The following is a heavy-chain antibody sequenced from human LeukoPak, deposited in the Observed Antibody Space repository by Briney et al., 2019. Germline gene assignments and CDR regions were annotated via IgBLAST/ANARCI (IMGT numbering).Heavy chain of an antibody. V-gene: IGHV3-30-3*01. Sequence: PGRSLRLSCAASGFTFSSYAMHWVRQAPGKGLEWVAVISYDGSNKYYADSVKGRFTISRDNSKNTLYLQMNSLRAEDTAVYYCARAPMDYGDGLYFDLWGRGTLVTVSS. CDR1: GFTFSSYA. CDR2: ISYDGSNK. D-gene: IGHD4-17*01. J-gene: IGHJ2*01. CDR3: ARAPMDYGDGLYFDL.